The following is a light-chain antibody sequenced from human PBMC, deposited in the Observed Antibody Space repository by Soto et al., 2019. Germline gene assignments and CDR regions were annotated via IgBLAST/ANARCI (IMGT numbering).Light chain of an antibody. V-gene: IGKV3-20*01. CDR1: HSVSSTF. J-gene: IGKJ5*01. CDR2: DAD. CDR3: QQSASSVT. Sequence: PGETATLTCSARHSVSSTFLAWYQQKPGQAPTLLIYDADTRATGIPDRFSGSGFGTHFTLTISSLEPEDFAMYYCQQSASSVTFGQGTRLEIK.